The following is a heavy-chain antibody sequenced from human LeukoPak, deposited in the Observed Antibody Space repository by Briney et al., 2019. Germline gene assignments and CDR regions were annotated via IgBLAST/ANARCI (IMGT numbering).Heavy chain of an antibody. Sequence: SETLSLTCAVSGVSISSSNWWNWVRQPPGKGLEWIGGIYHSGSTNYNPSLKSRVTISVDKSKNQFSLKLRSVTAADTALYYCARLPDPWGQGTLVTVSS. CDR3: ARLPDP. J-gene: IGHJ5*02. CDR1: GVSISSSNW. V-gene: IGHV4-4*02. CDR2: IYHSGST.